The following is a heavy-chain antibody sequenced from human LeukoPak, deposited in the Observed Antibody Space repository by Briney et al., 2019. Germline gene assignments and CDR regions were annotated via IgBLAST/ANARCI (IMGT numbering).Heavy chain of an antibody. Sequence: SETLSVTCAVSGGSISNYFCSWIRQRAGRGLEWIGRIHTSGSTNYNPSLKSRVTMSVDTAKNQFSLKLGSVSASDTAVYYCARDPEGHGNYFDYWGQGALVTVSS. CDR2: IHTSGST. J-gene: IGHJ4*02. D-gene: IGHD1-14*01. CDR3: ARDPEGHGNYFDY. CDR1: GGSISNYF. V-gene: IGHV4-4*07.